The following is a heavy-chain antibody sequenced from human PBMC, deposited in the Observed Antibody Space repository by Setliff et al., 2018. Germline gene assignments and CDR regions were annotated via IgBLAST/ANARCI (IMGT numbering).Heavy chain of an antibody. V-gene: IGHV4-59*08. D-gene: IGHD1-26*01. CDR1: GGSMIGYY. Sequence: PSETLSLTCSVSGGSMIGYYWSWVRQAPGKELEWIGYSVDGSTNYNPSLKSRVTISVDTSKNQFTLKLTSVTAADSAVYYCARGLHSGTYWGTRPLGLDYWGQGTLVTVSS. CDR3: ARGLHSGTYWGTRPLGLDY. J-gene: IGHJ4*02. CDR2: SVDGST.